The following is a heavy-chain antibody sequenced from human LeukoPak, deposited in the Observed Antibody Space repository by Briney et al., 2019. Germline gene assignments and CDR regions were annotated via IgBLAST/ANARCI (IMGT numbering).Heavy chain of an antibody. Sequence: GRSLRLSCAASGFTFDDYAMHWVRQAPGKGLEWVSGIIDSGDITYYANSAKGRFTISRDNSKNTLYLQMNSLRAEDTAVYYCAKLGGQEVYNYYVGVWGKGTTVAVSS. CDR1: GFTFDDYA. CDR3: AKLGGQEVYNYYVGV. D-gene: IGHD3-16*01. CDR2: IIDSGDIT. J-gene: IGHJ6*03. V-gene: IGHV3-23*01.